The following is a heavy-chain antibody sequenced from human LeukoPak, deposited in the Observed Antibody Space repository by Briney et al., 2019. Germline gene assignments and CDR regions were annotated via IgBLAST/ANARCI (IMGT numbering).Heavy chain of an antibody. V-gene: IGHV4-39*07. Sequence: SETLSLTCTVSGGSISSSSYYWGWIRQPPGKGLEWIGSMYYSGSTYYNPSLKSRVTISLDTSKNQFSLKLSSVTAADTAVYYCARGWLDYYYYMDVWGKGTTVTISS. CDR3: ARGWLDYYYYMDV. CDR2: MYYSGST. D-gene: IGHD5-24*01. CDR1: GGSISSSSYY. J-gene: IGHJ6*03.